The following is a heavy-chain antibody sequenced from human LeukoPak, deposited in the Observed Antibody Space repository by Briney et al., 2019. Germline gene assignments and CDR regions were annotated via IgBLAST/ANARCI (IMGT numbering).Heavy chain of an antibody. Sequence: SETLSLTCSVSDGSMKSYHWSWIRQPAGKGLEWIGRIYTSGSTDYNPSLMSRVTMSVDTSKNQFPLKLRSMTAADTAVYYCARDPGGIAVPGLGFAFDIWGQGTMVTVSS. CDR2: IYTSGST. J-gene: IGHJ3*02. CDR3: ARDPGGIAVPGLGFAFDI. V-gene: IGHV4-4*07. CDR1: DGSMKSYH. D-gene: IGHD6-19*01.